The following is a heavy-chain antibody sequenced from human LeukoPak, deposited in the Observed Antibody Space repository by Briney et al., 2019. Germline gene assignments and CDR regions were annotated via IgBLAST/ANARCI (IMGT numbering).Heavy chain of an antibody. V-gene: IGHV4-4*07. CDR3: ARDGVAGYFDY. Sequence: PSETLSLTCTVSGDSISDYYWSWIRQPAGRGLEWIGRIFTTENTDYNPSLTSRVTMSIDTSKNQFSLELRSVTAADTAVYYCARDGVAGYFDYWGQGTLVTVSS. CDR1: GDSISDYY. CDR2: IFTTENT. D-gene: IGHD6-19*01. J-gene: IGHJ4*02.